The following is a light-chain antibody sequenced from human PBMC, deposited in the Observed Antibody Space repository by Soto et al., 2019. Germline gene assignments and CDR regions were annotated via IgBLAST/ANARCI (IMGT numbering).Light chain of an antibody. J-gene: IGKJ1*01. CDR1: QSVGSN. V-gene: IGKV3-15*01. Sequence: EIVMTQSPATLSVSPGDRATLSCMASQSVGSNLAWYQQKPGQAPRLLIYGASTRATGIPARFSGSGSGTEFTLTLSSLQSEDFAVYYCQQCDNWPRTFGQGTKVEIK. CDR2: GAS. CDR3: QQCDNWPRT.